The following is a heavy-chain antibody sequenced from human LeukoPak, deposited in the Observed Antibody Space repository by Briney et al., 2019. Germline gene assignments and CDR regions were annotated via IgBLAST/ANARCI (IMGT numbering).Heavy chain of an antibody. V-gene: IGHV3-23*01. Sequence: GGSLRLSCAASGFTFSSYAMNWVRQAPGKGLEWVAVISGSGGKTDYADSVKGRFTISRDNAKNSLYLQMNSLRPEDTAVHYCARADYVVVVAAAYYYDSSGPLGYWGQGTLVTVSS. D-gene: IGHD3-22*01. J-gene: IGHJ4*02. CDR3: ARADYVVVVAAAYYYDSSGPLGY. CDR1: GFTFSSYA. CDR2: ISGSGGKT.